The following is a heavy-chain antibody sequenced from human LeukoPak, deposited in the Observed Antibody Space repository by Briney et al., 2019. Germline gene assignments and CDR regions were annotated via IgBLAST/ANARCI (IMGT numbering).Heavy chain of an antibody. J-gene: IGHJ5*02. D-gene: IGHD2-21*01. CDR2: VDYSGGT. CDR3: ARDFGEPFDP. Sequence: SETLSLTCTVSGGSISSGDYYWSWIRQPPGKGLEWIASVDYSGGTYYNPSLESRVAISADMSKNQFSLKLSSVTAADTAVYYCARDFGEPFDPWGQGTLVTVSS. V-gene: IGHV4-39*07. CDR1: GGSISSGDYY.